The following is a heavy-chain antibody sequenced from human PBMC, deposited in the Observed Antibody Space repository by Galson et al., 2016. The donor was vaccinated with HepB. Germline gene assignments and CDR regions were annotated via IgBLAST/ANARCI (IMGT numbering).Heavy chain of an antibody. CDR1: GLTFSDHT. D-gene: IGHD6-19*01. Sequence: SLRLSCAASGLTFSDHTIHWVRQAPGKGLEWVALILYDGSKKYYADSVKGRFTISRDNSKNTLDLQMTSLRVEDTGVYYCARDFRTLAGRRLDYWGQGTLVTVSS. CDR2: ILYDGSKK. V-gene: IGHV3-30-3*01. CDR3: ARDFRTLAGRRLDY. J-gene: IGHJ4*02.